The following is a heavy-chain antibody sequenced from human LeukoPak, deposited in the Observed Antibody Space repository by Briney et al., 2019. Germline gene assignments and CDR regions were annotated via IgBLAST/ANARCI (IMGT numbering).Heavy chain of an antibody. CDR3: ARTRSSSSWYFAFDY. J-gene: IGHJ4*02. Sequence: SETLSLTYAVYGGSFSGYYWSWIRQPPGEGLEWIGEINHIVINNSNPSLKRRVSISVDTTKNQCSLKLSSVTATDTAVYYCARTRSSSSWYFAFDYWGQGTLVTVSS. D-gene: IGHD6-13*01. CDR1: GGSFSGYY. V-gene: IGHV4-34*01. CDR2: INHIVIN.